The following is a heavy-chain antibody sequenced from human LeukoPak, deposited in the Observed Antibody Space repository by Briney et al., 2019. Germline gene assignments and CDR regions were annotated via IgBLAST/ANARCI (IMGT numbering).Heavy chain of an antibody. Sequence: ASVKVSCKASGYTFTSYGISWVRQAPGQGLEWMGWISAYNGNTNYAQKLQGRVTMTEDTSTDTAYMELSSLRSEDTAVYYCATDRLGGSLDYWGQGTLVTVSS. CDR2: ISAYNGNT. J-gene: IGHJ4*02. CDR1: GYTFTSYG. CDR3: ATDRLGGSLDY. D-gene: IGHD1-26*01. V-gene: IGHV1-18*01.